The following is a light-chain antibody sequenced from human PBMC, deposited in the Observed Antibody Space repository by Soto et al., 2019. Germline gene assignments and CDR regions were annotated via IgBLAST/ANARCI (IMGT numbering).Light chain of an antibody. Sequence: EIVLTQSPGTLSLSPGERATLSCRASQSVSSSYLAWYQQKPGQAPRLLIHGPSRRATGIPDRFSASGSGTDFSLTISRLEPEDFAVYYCQQYGDSLSITFGQGTRLEIK. CDR3: QQYGDSLSIT. CDR1: QSVSSSY. V-gene: IGKV3-20*01. CDR2: GPS. J-gene: IGKJ5*01.